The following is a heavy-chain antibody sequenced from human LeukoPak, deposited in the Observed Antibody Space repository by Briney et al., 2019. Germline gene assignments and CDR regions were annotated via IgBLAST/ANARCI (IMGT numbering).Heavy chain of an antibody. V-gene: IGHV7-4-1*02. CDR2: INTNTGNP. D-gene: IGHD6-13*01. CDR3: ARGFQGIAPTYYYGMDV. J-gene: IGHJ6*02. CDR1: GYTFTSYA. Sequence: ASEKVSCKASGYTFTSYAMNWVRQAPGQGLEWMGWINTNTGNPTYAQGFTGRFVFSLDTSVSTAYLQISSLKAEDTAVYYCARGFQGIAPTYYYGMDVWGQGTTVTVSS.